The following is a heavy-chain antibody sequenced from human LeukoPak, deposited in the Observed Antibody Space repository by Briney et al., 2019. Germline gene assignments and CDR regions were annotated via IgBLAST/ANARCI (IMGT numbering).Heavy chain of an antibody. CDR3: AKDYIPVSGPAEIYGV. CDR2: IYYSGNT. J-gene: IGHJ4*02. CDR1: GGSISSGAYY. D-gene: IGHD2-15*01. V-gene: IGHV4-31*03. Sequence: SETLSLTCTVSGGSISSGAYYWSWIRQHPGKGLEWIGYIYYSGNTYYNPSLRSRVTISVDTSKNQFSLKLTSVTAADTAVYYCAKDYIPVSGPAEIYGVWGQGTLVTVSS.